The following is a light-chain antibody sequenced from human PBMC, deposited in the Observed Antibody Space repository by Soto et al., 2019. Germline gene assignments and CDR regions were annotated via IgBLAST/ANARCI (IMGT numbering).Light chain of an antibody. J-gene: IGLJ3*02. CDR1: SSDVGAYNL. V-gene: IGLV2-14*01. Sequence: QSALTQPASVSGSLGQSITISCTGTSSDVGAYNLVSWYQQHPGKAPQLMIYEVSNRPSGVSNRFSGSKSGNTASLTISGLQAEDESDYYCSSYTASSTLVFGGGTKVTVL. CDR2: EVS. CDR3: SSYTASSTLV.